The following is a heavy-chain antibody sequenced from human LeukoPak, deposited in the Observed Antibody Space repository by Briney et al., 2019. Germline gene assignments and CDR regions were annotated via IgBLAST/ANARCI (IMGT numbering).Heavy chain of an antibody. CDR2: ISGDGGST. CDR3: ARGEFNGLDY. D-gene: IGHD2-8*01. Sequence: GGSLRLSCAASGFTFDDYAMHWVRQAPGKGLEWASLISGDGGSTYYADSVKGRFTISRDNSKNTLYLQMNSLRAEDTAVYYCARGEFNGLDYWGQGTLVTVSS. V-gene: IGHV3-43*02. J-gene: IGHJ4*02. CDR1: GFTFDDYA.